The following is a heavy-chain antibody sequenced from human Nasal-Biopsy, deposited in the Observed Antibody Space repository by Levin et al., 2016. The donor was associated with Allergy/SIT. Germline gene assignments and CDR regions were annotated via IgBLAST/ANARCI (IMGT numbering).Heavy chain of an antibody. V-gene: IGHV3-7*03. CDR2: INRDGSEK. CDR1: GFSFSSYW. J-gene: IGHJ4*02. Sequence: GGSLRLSCGASGFSFSSYWMTWVRQAPGKGLEWVANINRDGSEKHYVDSVKGRFAISRDNTKNSLSLQMNSLRADDTAIYFCAREGRVAAAFDYWGPGNPGHRLL. D-gene: IGHD6-13*01. CDR3: AREGRVAAAFDY.